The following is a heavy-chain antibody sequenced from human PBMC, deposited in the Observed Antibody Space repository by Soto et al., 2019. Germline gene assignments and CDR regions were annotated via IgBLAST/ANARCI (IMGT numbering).Heavy chain of an antibody. CDR2: IWYDGSNK. Sequence: GGSLRLSCAASGFTFSNFGMHWVRQAPGKGLEWVAVIWYDGSNKYYADSVKGRFTISRDNSKNTLYLQMNNLRAEDTAVYYCARQLGAAAAADYWGQGTLVTVSS. J-gene: IGHJ4*02. V-gene: IGHV3-33*01. D-gene: IGHD6-13*01. CDR1: GFTFSNFG. CDR3: ARQLGAAAAADY.